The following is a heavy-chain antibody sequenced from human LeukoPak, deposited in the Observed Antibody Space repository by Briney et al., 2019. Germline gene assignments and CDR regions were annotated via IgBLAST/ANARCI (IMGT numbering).Heavy chain of an antibody. V-gene: IGHV3-53*01. J-gene: IGHJ3*02. CDR1: GFTVSRNY. D-gene: IGHD6-6*01. CDR2: IYSGGST. Sequence: PGGSLRLSCAASGFTVSRNYMSWVRQAPGRGLEWVSVIYSGGSTYYADSVKGRFTISRDNSKNTLYLQMNSLRAEDTAVYYCARVGQLVADAFDIWGQGTMVTVSS. CDR3: ARVGQLVADAFDI.